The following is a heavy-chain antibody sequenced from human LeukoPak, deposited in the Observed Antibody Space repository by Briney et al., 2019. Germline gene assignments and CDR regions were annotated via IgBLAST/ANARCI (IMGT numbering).Heavy chain of an antibody. D-gene: IGHD6-19*01. Sequence: ASVKVSCKASGGTFSSYAISWVRQAPGQGLEWMGWINTNTGNPTYAQGFTGRFVFSLDTSVSTAYLQISSLKAEDTAVYYCARGSIRAVAGSRYWGQGTLVTVSS. J-gene: IGHJ4*02. V-gene: IGHV7-4-1*02. CDR3: ARGSIRAVAGSRY. CDR2: INTNTGNP. CDR1: GGTFSSYA.